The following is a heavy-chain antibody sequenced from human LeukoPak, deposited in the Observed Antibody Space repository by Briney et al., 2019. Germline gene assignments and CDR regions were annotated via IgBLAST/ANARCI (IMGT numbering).Heavy chain of an antibody. V-gene: IGHV3-30*02. CDR2: IRYDGSNK. Sequence: GGSLRLSCAASGFTFSSYSMNWVRQAPGKGLEWVAFIRYDGSNKYYADSVKGRFTISRDNSKNTLYLQMNSLRAEDTAVYYCAKPQGMATTFWGQGTLVTVSS. J-gene: IGHJ4*02. CDR1: GFTFSSYS. CDR3: AKPQGMATTF. D-gene: IGHD5-24*01.